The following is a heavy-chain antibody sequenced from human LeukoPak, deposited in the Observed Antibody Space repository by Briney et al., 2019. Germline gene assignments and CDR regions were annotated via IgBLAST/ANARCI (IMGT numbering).Heavy chain of an antibody. CDR1: GASISTYY. CDR3: ATEAKYYDFWSGYSNWFDP. D-gene: IGHD3-3*01. Sequence: SETLSLTCTVSGASISTYYWSWIRQPPGKTLEWIGCIYDTGSTNYNPSLKSRVTISVDTSKNQFSLKLSSVTAADTAVYYCATEAKYYDFWSGYSNWFDPWGQGTLVTVSS. J-gene: IGHJ5*02. CDR2: IYDTGST. V-gene: IGHV4-59*12.